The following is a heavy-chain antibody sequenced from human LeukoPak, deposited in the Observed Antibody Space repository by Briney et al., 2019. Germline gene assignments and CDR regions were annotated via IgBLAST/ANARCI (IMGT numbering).Heavy chain of an antibody. CDR1: GYTFTSYD. V-gene: IGHV1-8*03. D-gene: IGHD2-2*02. CDR3: ARGRGYCSSTSCYTYWFDP. CDR2: MNPNSGNT. Sequence: ASVKVSCKASGYTFTSYDINWVRQATGQGLEWMGWMNPNSGNTGYAQKFQGRVTITRNTSISTAYMELSSLRSEDTAGYYCARGRGYCSSTSCYTYWFDPWGQGTLVTVSS. J-gene: IGHJ5*02.